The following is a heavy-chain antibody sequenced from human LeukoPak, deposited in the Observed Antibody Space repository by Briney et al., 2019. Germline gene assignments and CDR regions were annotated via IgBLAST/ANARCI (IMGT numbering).Heavy chain of an antibody. D-gene: IGHD2-2*02. CDR3: ARHMCPSCYNAPLY. Sequence: SETLSLTCTVSGGPISSSSYYWGWIRQPPGKGLEWIGSIYYSGSTYYNPSLKSRVTISVDTSKNQFSLKLSSVTAADTAVYYCARHMCPSCYNAPLYWGQGTLVTVSS. CDR1: GGPISSSSYY. V-gene: IGHV4-39*01. CDR2: IYYSGST. J-gene: IGHJ4*02.